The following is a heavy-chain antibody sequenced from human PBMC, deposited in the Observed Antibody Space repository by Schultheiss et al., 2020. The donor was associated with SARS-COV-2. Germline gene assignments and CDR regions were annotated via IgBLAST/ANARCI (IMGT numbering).Heavy chain of an antibody. Sequence: SQTLSLTCTVSGGSISSYYWSWIRQPPGKGLEWIGSIYYSGSTNYNPSLKSRVTISVDTSKNQFSLKLSSVTAADTAVYYCARHATGYSSGWSEYYFDYWGQGTLVTVSS. CDR1: GGSISSYY. V-gene: IGHV4-59*08. J-gene: IGHJ4*02. CDR3: ARHATGYSSGWSEYYFDY. D-gene: IGHD6-19*01. CDR2: IYYSGST.